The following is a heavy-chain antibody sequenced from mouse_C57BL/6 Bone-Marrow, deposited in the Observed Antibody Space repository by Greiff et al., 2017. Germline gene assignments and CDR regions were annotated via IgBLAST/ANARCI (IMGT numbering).Heavy chain of an antibody. J-gene: IGHJ2*01. V-gene: IGHV1-7*01. Sequence: QVQLQQSGAELAKPGASVKLSCKASGYTFTSYWMHWVKQRPGQGLEWIGYINPSSGYTKYNQKFKDKSTLTSDKSSSTAYMQLSSLTYEDAAVDYCANTVVYVDYWGQGTTLTVSS. CDR1: GYTFTSYW. CDR3: ANTVVYVDY. D-gene: IGHD1-1*01. CDR2: INPSSGYT.